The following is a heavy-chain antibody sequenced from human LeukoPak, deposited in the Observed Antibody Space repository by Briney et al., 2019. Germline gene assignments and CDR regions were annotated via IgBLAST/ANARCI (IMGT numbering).Heavy chain of an antibody. V-gene: IGHV3-15*01. CDR2: IKSRTDGGTP. D-gene: IGHD2-15*01. J-gene: IGHJ4*02. CDR1: GFTFNNPW. Sequence: GGSLRLSCAASGFTFNNPWMSWVRQAPGKGLEWVGRIKSRTDGGTPDYAAPVKGRFTISRDDSKNTLYLQMNSLKTEDTAVYYCTTEGGWSFYFDYWGQGTLVTVSS. CDR3: TTEGGWSFYFDY.